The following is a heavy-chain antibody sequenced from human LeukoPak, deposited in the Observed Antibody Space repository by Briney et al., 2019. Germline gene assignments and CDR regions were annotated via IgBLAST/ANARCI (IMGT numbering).Heavy chain of an antibody. CDR2: IYYSGST. J-gene: IGHJ5*02. CDR1: GGSISSYY. CDR3: ARVFLEWSDPNWFDP. V-gene: IGHV4-59*01. Sequence: SETLSLTCTVSGGSISSYYWSWIRQPPGKGLEWIGYIYYSGSTNYNPSLKSRVTISVDTSKNQFSLKLSSVTAADTAVYYCARVFLEWSDPNWFDPWGPGTLVTVSS. D-gene: IGHD3-3*01.